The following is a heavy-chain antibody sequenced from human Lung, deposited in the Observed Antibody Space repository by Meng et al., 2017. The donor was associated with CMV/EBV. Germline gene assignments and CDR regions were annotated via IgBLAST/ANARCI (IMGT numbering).Heavy chain of an antibody. CDR3: LRRSGGSV. V-gene: IGHV4-4*02. D-gene: IGHD3-10*01. CDR2: IPHRGSS. Sequence: QRQWRAPGQPVGKPSATLSLTSAVSGDSITNHNWWAWVRQPPGKGLEWIGEIPHRGSSAYNPSLKSRVSMSIDKSKNQFSLKLTSVTAADTAVYHCLRRSGGSVWGQGTLVTVSS. J-gene: IGHJ1*01. CDR1: GDSITNHNW.